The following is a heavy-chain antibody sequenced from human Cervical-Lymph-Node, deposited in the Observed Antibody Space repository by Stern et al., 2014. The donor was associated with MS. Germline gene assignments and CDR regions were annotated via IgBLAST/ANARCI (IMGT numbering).Heavy chain of an antibody. V-gene: IGHV4-61*01. CDR2: IYYRGRT. CDR3: AREARGAPDY. J-gene: IGHJ4*02. Sequence: QVQLQESGPGLVKPSETLSLTCTVSGGSVTVGSYYWTWIRQTPGKGLELIGYIYYRGRTNYNPSLKSRVTMSIDTSKNQFSLNVSSVTAADTAVYYCAREARGAPDYWGQGTLVTVSS. D-gene: IGHD3-10*01. CDR1: GGSVTVGSYY.